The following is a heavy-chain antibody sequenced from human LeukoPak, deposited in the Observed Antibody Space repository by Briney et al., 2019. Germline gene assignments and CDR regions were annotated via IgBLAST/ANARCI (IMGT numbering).Heavy chain of an antibody. CDR3: ARAPEWGKSNFYYYMDV. Sequence: ASVKVSCKASGYTFTIYDINWMRQATGQGLEWMGWMNPNSGNTGYAQKFQGRVTMTRNTSINTAYMELSSLRSEDTAVYYCARAPEWGKSNFYYYMDVWGKGTTVTVSS. CDR1: GYTFTIYD. J-gene: IGHJ6*03. V-gene: IGHV1-8*01. CDR2: MNPNSGNT. D-gene: IGHD1-26*01.